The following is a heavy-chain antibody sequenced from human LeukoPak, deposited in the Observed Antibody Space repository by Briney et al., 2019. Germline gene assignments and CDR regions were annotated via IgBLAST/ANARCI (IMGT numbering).Heavy chain of an antibody. Sequence: GGSLRLSCAASGFTFSSYWMSWVRQAPGKGLEWVAKIKQDGSEKYYVDSVKGRFTISRDNAKNSLYLQMNSLRAEDTAVYYCARDADWFGELSDAFDIWGQGTMVTVSS. D-gene: IGHD3-10*01. CDR3: ARDADWFGELSDAFDI. V-gene: IGHV3-7*01. J-gene: IGHJ3*02. CDR1: GFTFSSYW. CDR2: IKQDGSEK.